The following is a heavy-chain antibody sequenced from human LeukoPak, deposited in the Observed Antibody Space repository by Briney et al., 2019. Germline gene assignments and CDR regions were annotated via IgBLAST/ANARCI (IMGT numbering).Heavy chain of an antibody. V-gene: IGHV5-10-1*04. CDR3: ARHGSGTNWFDP. J-gene: IGHJ5*02. CDR2: IDPSDSYT. CDR1: GYSFTSYW. Sequence: HGESLKISCKGSGYSFTSYWISWVRQMPGKGLEWMGRIDPSDSYTNYSPSFQGQVTISVDKSINTAYLQWSSLKASDTAMYYCARHGSGTNWFDPWGQGTLVTVSS.